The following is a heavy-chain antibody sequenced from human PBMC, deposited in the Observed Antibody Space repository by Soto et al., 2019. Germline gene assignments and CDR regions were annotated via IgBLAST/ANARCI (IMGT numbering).Heavy chain of an antibody. Sequence: QVQLVQSGGEVKKPGASVKVSCKTSGYSFTTYGISWVRQAPGQGLEWMGWISAYNGNTNYAQKLQDRVTMTTDTSTSTAYMERRSLRSDDTDVYYCAREGPAPYYYYGMDVWGQGSTVTVSS. CDR3: AREGPAPYYYYGMDV. J-gene: IGHJ6*02. V-gene: IGHV1-18*01. CDR2: ISAYNGNT. CDR1: GYSFTTYG.